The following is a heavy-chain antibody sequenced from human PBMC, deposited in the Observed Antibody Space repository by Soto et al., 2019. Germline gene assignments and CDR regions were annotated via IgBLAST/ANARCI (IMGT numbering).Heavy chain of an antibody. CDR3: AKDLLTTLTAGVDY. D-gene: IGHD4-17*01. J-gene: IGHJ4*02. Sequence: GGSLRLSCAASGFTFSSYAMSWVRQAPGEGLEWVSAISGYGSSTYYTDSVKGRFTISRDNSKNTLSLQMNSLRAKDTAVYYCAKDLLTTLTAGVDYWGQGTLVTVSS. V-gene: IGHV3-23*01. CDR2: ISGYGSST. CDR1: GFTFSSYA.